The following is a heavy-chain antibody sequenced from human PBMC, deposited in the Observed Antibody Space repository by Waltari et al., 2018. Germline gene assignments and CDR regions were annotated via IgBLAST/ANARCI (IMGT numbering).Heavy chain of an antibody. Sequence: QVQLQQSGPGLVKPSQTLSLTCAISGDSVSSNSAAWNWIRHSPSRGLEWLERTDDRAKGYNDYAASVKSRISINPDTSKNHFSLQLNSVTPEDTAVYYCAREIFEGGNCGLAIWGQETLVTVSS. CDR3: AREIFEGGNCGLAI. CDR1: GDSVSSNSAA. CDR2: TDDRAKGYN. D-gene: IGHD2-15*01. V-gene: IGHV6-1*01. J-gene: IGHJ4*02.